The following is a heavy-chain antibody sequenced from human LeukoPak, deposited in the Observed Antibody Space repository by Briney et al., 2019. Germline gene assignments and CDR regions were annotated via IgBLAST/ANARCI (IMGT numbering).Heavy chain of an antibody. CDR1: GGTFSSYA. Sequence: SVKVSCKASGGTFSSYAISWVRQAPGQGLEWMGGIIPIFGTANYAQKFQGRVTITTDESTSTAYMELSSLRSEDTAVYYCASRGCSSTSCPGNYYYYYMDVWGKGTTVTVSS. D-gene: IGHD2-2*01. J-gene: IGHJ6*03. CDR2: IIPIFGTA. CDR3: ASRGCSSTSCPGNYYYYYMDV. V-gene: IGHV1-69*05.